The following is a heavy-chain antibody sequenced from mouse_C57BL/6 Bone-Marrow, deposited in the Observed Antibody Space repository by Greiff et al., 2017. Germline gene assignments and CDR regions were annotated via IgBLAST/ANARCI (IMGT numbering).Heavy chain of an antibody. J-gene: IGHJ1*03. D-gene: IGHD1-1*01. V-gene: IGHV1-82*01. CDR1: GYAFSSSW. CDR3: ARCRYSSSCNWYFDV. Sequence: VQLQQSGPELVKPGASVKISCKASGYAFSSSWMYWVKQRPGKGLEWIGRIYPGDGDTNYNGKFKGKATLTADKSSSTAYMQLSSLTSEDSAVYFCARCRYSSSCNWYFDVWGKGTTVTVSS. CDR2: IYPGDGDT.